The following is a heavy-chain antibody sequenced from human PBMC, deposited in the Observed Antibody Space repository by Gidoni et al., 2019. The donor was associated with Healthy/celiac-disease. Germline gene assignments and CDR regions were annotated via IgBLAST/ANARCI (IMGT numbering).Heavy chain of an antibody. V-gene: IGHV1-18*01. CDR3: ARDRGRTSPFDY. CDR1: GYTFTSYG. Sequence: QVQLVQSGAAVKKPEASVTVSCQASGYTFTSYGISWVRRAPGHGLEWMGWTTAYNGNTNYAQKLQGRVNMTTDTSTSTAYMELRSLRSDDTAVYYCARDRGRTSPFDYWGQGTLVTVSS. D-gene: IGHD3-16*01. CDR2: TTAYNGNT. J-gene: IGHJ4*02.